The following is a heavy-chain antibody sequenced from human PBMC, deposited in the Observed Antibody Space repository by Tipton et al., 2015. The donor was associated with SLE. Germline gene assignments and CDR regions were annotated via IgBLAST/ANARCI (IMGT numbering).Heavy chain of an antibody. CDR1: GYTFTSYG. J-gene: IGHJ6*03. Sequence: QSGAEVKKPGASVKVSCKASGYTFTSYGISWVRQAPGQGLEWMGWISAYNGNTHYAQKLQGRVTMTTDTSTSTAYMELRSLRSDDTAVYYCARQEVNQLEQKGFYYCMDAWGKGTPVTVPS. CDR2: ISAYNGNT. D-gene: IGHD1/OR15-1a*01. V-gene: IGHV1-18*01. CDR3: ARQEVNQLEQKGFYYCMDA.